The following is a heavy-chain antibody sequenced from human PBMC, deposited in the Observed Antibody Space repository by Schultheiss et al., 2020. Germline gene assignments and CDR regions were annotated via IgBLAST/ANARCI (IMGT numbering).Heavy chain of an antibody. CDR1: GFTFSYYG. CDR2: ISYDGNNK. J-gene: IGHJ6*02. V-gene: IGHV3-30*18. Sequence: GGSLRLSCAASGFTFSYYGIHWVRQAPGKGLEWVAVISYDGNNKYYADSVKGRFTISRDNSKNTLYLQMNSLRAEDTAVYYCAKALVGYCISTSCGMDVWGQGTTVTVSS. D-gene: IGHD2-2*03. CDR3: AKALVGYCISTSCGMDV.